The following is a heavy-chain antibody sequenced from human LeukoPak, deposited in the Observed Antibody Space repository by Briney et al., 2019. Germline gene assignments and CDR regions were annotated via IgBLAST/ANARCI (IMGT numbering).Heavy chain of an antibody. CDR1: GDSISSGGFH. D-gene: IGHD5-24*01. CDR3: ARAQDGYYFKY. Sequence: SQTLSLTCTVSGDSISSGGFHWSWIRQHPGTGLEWIGYIYYSGTTYYNPSLKSRVSLSVDTSQNQFSLQLRSVTAADTAVYYCARAQDGYYFKYWGQGTLVTVSS. J-gene: IGHJ4*02. V-gene: IGHV4-31*03. CDR2: IYYSGTT.